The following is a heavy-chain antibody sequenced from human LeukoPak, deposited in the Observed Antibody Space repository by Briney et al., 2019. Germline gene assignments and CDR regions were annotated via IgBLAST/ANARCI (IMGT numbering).Heavy chain of an antibody. CDR2: INPSGGST. CDR3: ARDGPRDYFDY. Sequence: ASVKVSCKASGYTFTIYYMHWVRQAPGQGLEWMGIINPSGGSTSYAQKFQGRVTMTRDTSTSTVYMELSSLRSEDTAVYYCARDGPRDYFDYWGQGTLVTVSS. CDR1: GYTFTIYY. V-gene: IGHV1-46*01. J-gene: IGHJ4*02.